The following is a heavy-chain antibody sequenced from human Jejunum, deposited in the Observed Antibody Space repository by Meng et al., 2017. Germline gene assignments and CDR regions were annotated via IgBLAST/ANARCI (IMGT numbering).Heavy chain of an antibody. Sequence: GGSLRLSCAASGFILSNYEMSWVRQAPGKGLEWISYIHKSGGDIDYADSVKGRFTISRDNAKNTLYLQMNTLGVEDTAVYYCASLVVREEGECWGQGTLVTVSS. CDR1: GFILSNYE. CDR2: IHKSGGDI. CDR3: ASLVVREEGEC. V-gene: IGHV3-48*03. J-gene: IGHJ4*02. D-gene: IGHD3-10*01.